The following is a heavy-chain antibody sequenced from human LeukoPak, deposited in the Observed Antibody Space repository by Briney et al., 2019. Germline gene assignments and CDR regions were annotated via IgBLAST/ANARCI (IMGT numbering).Heavy chain of an antibody. J-gene: IGHJ3*02. V-gene: IGHV1-24*01. D-gene: IGHD6-13*01. CDR1: GYTLTELS. CDR2: FDPEDGET. CDR3: ATLVNVLYSSSWYRAFDI. Sequence: ASVTVSCKVSGYTLTELSMHWVRQAPGKGLEWMGGFDPEDGETIYAQKFQGRVTMTEDTSTDTAYMELSSLRSEDTAVYYCATLVNVLYSSSWYRAFDIWGQGTMVTVSS.